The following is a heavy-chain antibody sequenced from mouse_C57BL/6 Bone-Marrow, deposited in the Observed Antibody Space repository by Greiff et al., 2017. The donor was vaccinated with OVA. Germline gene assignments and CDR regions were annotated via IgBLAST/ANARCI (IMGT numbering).Heavy chain of an antibody. CDR2: IDPENGDT. CDR3: AWGFTHAMDY. J-gene: IGHJ4*01. CDR1: GFNIKDDY. Sequence: VQLQQSGAELVRPGASVKLSCTASGFNIKDDYMHWVKQRPEQGLEWIGWIDPENGDTEYASKFQGKATITADKSSSTAYMQLSSLTSEDSAVYYCAWGFTHAMDYWGQGTSVTVSS. V-gene: IGHV14-4*01.